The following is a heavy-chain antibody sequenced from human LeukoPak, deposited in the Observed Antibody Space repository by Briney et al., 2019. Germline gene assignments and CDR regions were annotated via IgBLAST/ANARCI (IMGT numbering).Heavy chain of an antibody. D-gene: IGHD2-2*01. V-gene: IGHV1-18*01. CDR3: ARASIIVPAADAFDY. Sequence: ASVKVSCKASGYTFTTHGFVWVRQAPGQGLEWMGWISAYNGNTNCAQKFQGRVTMTTDTSTNTAYLDLRSLRSDDTAVYFCARASIIVPAADAFDYWGQGTLVTVSS. J-gene: IGHJ4*02. CDR2: ISAYNGNT. CDR1: GYTFTTHG.